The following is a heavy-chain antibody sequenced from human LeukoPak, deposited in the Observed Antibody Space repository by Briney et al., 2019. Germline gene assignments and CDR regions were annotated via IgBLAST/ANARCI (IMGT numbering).Heavy chain of an antibody. CDR1: GGSISSYY. V-gene: IGHV4-4*07. Sequence: SETLSLTCTVSGGSISSYYWSWIRQPAGKGLEWIGRIYTSGSTNYNPSLKSRVTISVDTSKNQFSLKLSSVTAADTAVYYCARETLLRYFDRQDFFDYWGQGTLVTVSS. J-gene: IGHJ4*02. CDR2: IYTSGST. D-gene: IGHD3-9*01. CDR3: ARETLLRYFDRQDFFDY.